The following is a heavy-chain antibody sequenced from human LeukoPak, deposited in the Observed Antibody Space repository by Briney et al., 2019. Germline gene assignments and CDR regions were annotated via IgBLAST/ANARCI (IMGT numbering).Heavy chain of an antibody. CDR2: IRQDGSEK. Sequence: GGSLRLSCEVSGFTFTDYWMNWVRQAPGKGPEWVASIRQDGSEKTYVDSVKGRFTISRDNTKNSLSLQLNGLRAEDTAVYYCAVLRGANGEFYYYYYMDVWGKGTTVTVSS. CDR1: GFTFTDYW. J-gene: IGHJ6*03. V-gene: IGHV3-7*01. D-gene: IGHD1-26*01. CDR3: AVLRGANGEFYYYYYMDV.